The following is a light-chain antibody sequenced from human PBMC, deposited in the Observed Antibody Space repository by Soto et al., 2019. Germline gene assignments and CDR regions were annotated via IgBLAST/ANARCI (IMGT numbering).Light chain of an antibody. CDR1: QSISSS. J-gene: IGKJ4*01. CDR2: AAS. Sequence: IQMTQSPSSLSASVGDRVTITCRASQSISSSLNWYQQKPGEAPKLLIYAASDMQSGVPSRFRGSASGTDFTLTISILQPAVFATYSCQQCYDTPTFGGGTGVEL. V-gene: IGKV1-39*01. CDR3: QQCYDTPT.